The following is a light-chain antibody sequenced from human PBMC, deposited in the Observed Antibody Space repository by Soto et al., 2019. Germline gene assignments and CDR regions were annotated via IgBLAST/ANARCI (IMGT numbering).Light chain of an antibody. V-gene: IGLV2-23*02. CDR3: CSYARNSDVV. J-gene: IGLJ2*01. CDR1: SANVGTYNL. Sequence: QSALTQPASVSGSPGQSITISCTGTSANVGTYNLVSWYQQHPGKAPKLIIYDVNKRPSGVSTRFSGSKSGNTASLTISGLRPEDEAEYHCCSYARNSDVVFAGGTKLTVL. CDR2: DVN.